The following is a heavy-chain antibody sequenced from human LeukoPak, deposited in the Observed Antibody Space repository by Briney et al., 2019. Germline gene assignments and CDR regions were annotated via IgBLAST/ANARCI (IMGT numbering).Heavy chain of an antibody. V-gene: IGHV3-15*01. CDR1: GFTFSNAW. J-gene: IGHJ4*02. Sequence: GGSLILSCAASGFTFSNAWMSWVRQAPGKGLEWVGRIKSKTDGGTTDYAAPVKGRFTISRDDSKNTLYLQMNSLKTEDTAVYYCTTKGGDKTYYDFWSGYWIDYWGQGTLVTVSS. CDR2: IKSKTDGGTT. D-gene: IGHD3-3*01. CDR3: TTKGGDKTYYDFWSGYWIDY.